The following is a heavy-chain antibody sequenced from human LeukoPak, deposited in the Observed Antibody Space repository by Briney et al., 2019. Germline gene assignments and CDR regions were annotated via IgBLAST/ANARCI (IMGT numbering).Heavy chain of an antibody. CDR3: ARVTFTNGMDV. CDR1: GFTFSTNW. V-gene: IGHV3-74*01. D-gene: IGHD2/OR15-2a*01. J-gene: IGHJ6*02. CDR2: ISSDGSST. Sequence: PGGFLRLSCAASGFTFSTNWMHWVRQVPGKGLEWVSRISSDGSSTSYADSVKGRFTMSRDNAKNTLYLQMNSLRAEDTAVYYCARVTFTNGMDVWGQGTRVTLFS.